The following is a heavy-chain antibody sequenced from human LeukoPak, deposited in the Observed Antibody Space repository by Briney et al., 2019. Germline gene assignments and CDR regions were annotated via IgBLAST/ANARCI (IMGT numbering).Heavy chain of an antibody. V-gene: IGHV3-66*01. CDR1: GFTVGSNT. D-gene: IGHD3-22*01. CDR2: NYSGGST. CDR3: ARGGSYFDISGYYFY. Sequence: GGSLRLSCAASGFTVGSNTMSWVRQAPGKGLEWVSINYSGGSTSYADSVKGRFTISRDNSKNTLYLQMNSLRTEDTAVYYCARGGSYFDISGYYFYWGQGTLVTVSS. J-gene: IGHJ4*02.